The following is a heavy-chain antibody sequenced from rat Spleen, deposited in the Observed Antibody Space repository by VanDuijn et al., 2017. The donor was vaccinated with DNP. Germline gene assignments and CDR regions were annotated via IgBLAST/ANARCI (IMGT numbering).Heavy chain of an antibody. J-gene: IGHJ2*01. CDR3: ARNITVADY. CDR1: GFTFSDYY. D-gene: IGHD1-12*01. Sequence: EVKLVESGGGLVQPGRSLKLSCAGSGFTFSDYYMAWVRQTPTKGLDWVASISSDGSHTYYRDSVKGRFTISRDNAKSSLFLQMDSLRSEDTATYYGARNITVADYWGQGVMVTVSS. V-gene: IGHV5-7*01. CDR2: ISSDGSHT.